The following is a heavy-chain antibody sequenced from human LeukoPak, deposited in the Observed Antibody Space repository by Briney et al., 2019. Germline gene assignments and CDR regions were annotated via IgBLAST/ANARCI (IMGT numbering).Heavy chain of an antibody. V-gene: IGHV4-59*01. D-gene: IGHD3-10*01. CDR3: ARGRYYAPVGLDP. CDR2: IYYSGST. J-gene: IGHJ5*02. CDR1: GGSISSYY. Sequence: YPSETLSLTCTVSGGSISSYYWSWIRQPPGKGLEWIGYIYYSGSTNYSPSLKSRVTISVDTSKNQFSLKLSSVTAADTAVYYCARGRYYAPVGLDPWGQGTLVTVSS.